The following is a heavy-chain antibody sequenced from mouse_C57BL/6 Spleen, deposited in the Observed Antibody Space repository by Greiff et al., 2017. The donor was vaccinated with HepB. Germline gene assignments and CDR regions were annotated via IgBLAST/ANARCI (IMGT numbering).Heavy chain of an antibody. Sequence: QVQLQQSGPELVKPGASVKISCKASGYAFSSSWMNWVKQRPGKGLEWIGRIYPGDGDTNYNGKFKGKATLTADKSSSTAYMQLSSLTSEDSAVYCCARESYYSNPAWFAYWGQGTLVTVSA. CDR3: ARESYYSNPAWFAY. CDR1: GYAFSSSW. J-gene: IGHJ3*01. D-gene: IGHD2-5*01. V-gene: IGHV1-82*01. CDR2: IYPGDGDT.